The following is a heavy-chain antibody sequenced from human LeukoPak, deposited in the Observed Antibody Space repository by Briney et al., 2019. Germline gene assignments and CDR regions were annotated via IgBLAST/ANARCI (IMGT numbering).Heavy chain of an antibody. Sequence: SETLSLTCTVSGVSVSSGSYYWTWIRQPPGKGLEWIGYIYYSGSTNYNPSLKSRVTISVDTSQNQFSLKLTSVTAADTAVYYCAREDSSSWYRWFDPWGQGTLVTVSS. CDR1: GVSVSSGSYY. J-gene: IGHJ5*02. CDR3: AREDSSSWYRWFDP. CDR2: IYYSGST. V-gene: IGHV4-61*01. D-gene: IGHD6-13*01.